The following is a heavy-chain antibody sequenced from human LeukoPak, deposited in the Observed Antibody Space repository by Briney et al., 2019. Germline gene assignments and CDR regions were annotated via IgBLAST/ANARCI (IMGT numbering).Heavy chain of an antibody. CDR2: IRYDGSNK. V-gene: IGHV3-30*02. D-gene: IGHD1-26*01. CDR1: GFTFSSYG. J-gene: IGHJ4*02. CDR3: AKDEIQGVVGAGPGY. Sequence: PGGSLRLSCAASGFTFSSYGMHWVRQAPGKGLEWVAFIRYDGSNKYYADSVKGRFTISRDNSKNTLYLQMNSLRAEDTAVYYCAKDEIQGVVGAGPGYWGQGTLVTVSS.